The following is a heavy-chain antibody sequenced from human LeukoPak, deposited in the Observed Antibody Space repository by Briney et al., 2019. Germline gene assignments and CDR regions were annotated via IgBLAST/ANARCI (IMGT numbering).Heavy chain of an antibody. J-gene: IGHJ3*02. CDR1: GYSISSGYS. CDR3: ARQDVGCSSASCYWALGAFDI. V-gene: IGHV4-38-2*01. D-gene: IGHD2-2*01. Sequence: KSSETLSLTCAVSGYSISSGYSWGWIRQPPGEGLEWIGSIYHSGSTYYNPSLKSRVTISLDTSKNQFSLRLSSVTVADTAVYYCARQDVGCSSASCYWALGAFDIWRQGTMVTVSS. CDR2: IYHSGST.